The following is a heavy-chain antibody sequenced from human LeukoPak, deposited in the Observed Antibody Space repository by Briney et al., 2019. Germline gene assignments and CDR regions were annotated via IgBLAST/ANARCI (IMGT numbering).Heavy chain of an antibody. CDR3: ARLNMVRGAGVDY. J-gene: IGHJ4*02. V-gene: IGHV5-51*01. D-gene: IGHD3-10*01. CDR1: GYHFTSYW. CDR2: IYPGDSDT. Sequence: RGESLQISRQGSGYHFTSYWIGWVRQMPGKGLEWMGIIYPGDSDTRYSPPVQGQVTISADKSISTAYLQWSSLKASDTAMYYCARLNMVRGAGVDYGGQGTLGTVSA.